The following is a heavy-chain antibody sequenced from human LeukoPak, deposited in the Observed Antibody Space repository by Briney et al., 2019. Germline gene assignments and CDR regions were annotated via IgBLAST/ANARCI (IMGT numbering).Heavy chain of an antibody. CDR1: WGYLNEYY. J-gene: IGHJ4*02. Sequence: SETLSHTCSVYWGYLNEYYCRWIRQPPGKGLEWIGEINHSGSTNYNPSLKSRVTISVDTSKNQFSLKLTSVTAADSAVYYCACGSRYYVGPMGYWGQGTLVTVSS. CDR3: ACGSRYYVGPMGY. D-gene: IGHD3-16*01. CDR2: INHSGST. V-gene: IGHV4-34*01.